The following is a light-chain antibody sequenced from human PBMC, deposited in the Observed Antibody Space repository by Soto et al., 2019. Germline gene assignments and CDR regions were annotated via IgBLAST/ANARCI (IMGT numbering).Light chain of an antibody. J-gene: IGKJ4*01. CDR3: QQYGSSPST. V-gene: IGKV3-20*01. CDR1: QSVFKNY. Sequence: EIVLTQSPGTLSLSPGERATLSCRASQSVFKNYLAWYQQKPGQAPRLLIYGASTRAAGISDRFSGSGSGXXXTLTVNRLEPADFAVYYCQQYGSSPSTFGGGTKVEIK. CDR2: GAS.